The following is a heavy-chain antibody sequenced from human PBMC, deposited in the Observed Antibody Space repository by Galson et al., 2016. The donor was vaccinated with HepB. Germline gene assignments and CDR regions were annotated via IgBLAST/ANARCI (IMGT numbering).Heavy chain of an antibody. CDR2: FRGRANT. V-gene: IGHV3-23*01. Sequence: LSLSCAASGFTFITSVMSWVRQTPGKGLEWVSSFRGRANTQYADSVRGRFTASRDDSKGTLFLQMNSLTADDTAVYYCVKDRPYGTGWYGCSESWGQGTLVIVSS. D-gene: IGHD6-13*01. CDR1: GFTFITSV. J-gene: IGHJ5*02. CDR3: VKDRPYGTGWYGCSES.